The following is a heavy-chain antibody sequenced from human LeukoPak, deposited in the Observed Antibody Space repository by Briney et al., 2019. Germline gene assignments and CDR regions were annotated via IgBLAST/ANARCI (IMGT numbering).Heavy chain of an antibody. J-gene: IGHJ4*02. CDR1: GGSFSGYY. CDR2: INHSGST. V-gene: IGHV4-34*01. D-gene: IGHD6-25*01. Sequence: SETLSLTCAVYGGSFSGYYWSWIRQPPGKGLGWIGEINHSGSTNYNPSLKSRVTISVDTSKNQFSLKLSSVTAADTAVYYCARESIAAAVAVYYFDYWGQGTLVTVSS. CDR3: ARESIAAAVAVYYFDY.